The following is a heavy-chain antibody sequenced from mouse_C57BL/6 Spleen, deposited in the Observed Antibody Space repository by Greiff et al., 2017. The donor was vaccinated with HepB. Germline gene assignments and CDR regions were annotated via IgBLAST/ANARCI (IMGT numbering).Heavy chain of an antibody. D-gene: IGHD1-1*01. V-gene: IGHV1-64*01. J-gene: IGHJ2*01. CDR1: GYTFTSYW. CDR3: ARDYYGSKDY. Sequence: QVQLQQPGAELVKPGASVKLSCKASGYTFTSYWMHWVKQRPGQGLEWIGMINPNSGSTNYNEKFKSKATLTVDKSSSTAYMQLSSLTSEDSAVYYCARDYYGSKDYWGQGTTLTVSS. CDR2: INPNSGST.